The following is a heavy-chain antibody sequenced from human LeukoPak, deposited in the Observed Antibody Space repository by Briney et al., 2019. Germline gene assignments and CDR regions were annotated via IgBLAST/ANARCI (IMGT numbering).Heavy chain of an antibody. V-gene: IGHV3-30*18. D-gene: IGHD3-10*01. CDR2: ISYDGSNK. CDR1: GFTFSSYG. J-gene: IGHJ4*02. Sequence: GGSLSLYCAASGFTFSSYGVHWVRQPPGKGLEWVAVISYDGSNKYYADSVKGRFTISRDNSKNTLYLQMNSLRAEDTAVYYCAKPYGSGSYYEHYFDYWGQGTLVTVSS. CDR3: AKPYGSGSYYEHYFDY.